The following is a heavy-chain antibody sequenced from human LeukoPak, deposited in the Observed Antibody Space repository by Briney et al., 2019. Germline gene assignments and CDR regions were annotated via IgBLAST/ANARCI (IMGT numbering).Heavy chain of an antibody. D-gene: IGHD3-10*01. CDR3: ARDAAWFGELLDAFDI. J-gene: IGHJ3*02. V-gene: IGHV3-7*03. Sequence: GGSLRLSCAASGFTFSSYWMSWVRQAPGKGLEWEANIKQDGSEKYYVDSVKGRFTISRDNAKNSLYLQMNSLRAEDTAVYYCARDAAWFGELLDAFDIWGQGTMVTVSS. CDR2: IKQDGSEK. CDR1: GFTFSSYW.